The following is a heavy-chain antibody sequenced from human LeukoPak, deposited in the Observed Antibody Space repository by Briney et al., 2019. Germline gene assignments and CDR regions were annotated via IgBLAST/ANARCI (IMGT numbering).Heavy chain of an antibody. CDR3: PPLAVPDNSFDY. V-gene: IGHV3-23*01. J-gene: IGHJ4*02. CDR1: GFTFSGYA. D-gene: IGHD1-20*01. CDR2: VGTSGIT. Sequence: PGGSLRLSCTASGFTFSGYAMNWVRQAPGKGLEWVSAVGTSGITYYADSVKGPFTTSRHNSKNTLYLHMNSLRAEDTPVYYCPPLAVPDNSFDYWGQGTLVTVSS.